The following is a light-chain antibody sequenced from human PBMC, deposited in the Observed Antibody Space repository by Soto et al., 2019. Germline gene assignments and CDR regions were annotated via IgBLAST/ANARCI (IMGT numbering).Light chain of an antibody. CDR2: AAS. Sequence: IVLTQSPDTLPFSPLESATLYCSHSQSVRSSYLAWYQQTPGQTPRLLIYAASSRATGIPDRFSGSGSGTDFSLTISRLEPEDFAVYYCQQYGSSPPMYTFGQGTLLEIK. J-gene: IGKJ2*01. CDR1: QSVRSSY. CDR3: QQYGSSPPMYT. V-gene: IGKV3-20*01.